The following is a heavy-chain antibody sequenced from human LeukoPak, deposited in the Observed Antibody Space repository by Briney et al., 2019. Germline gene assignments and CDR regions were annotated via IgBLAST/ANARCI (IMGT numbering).Heavy chain of an antibody. D-gene: IGHD6-13*01. V-gene: IGHV4-4*08. Sequence: SKTLSLKCSVSGGSISGYYWSWIRQPPGKGLEWIGRIYTSGSTNYNPSLKSRVTISVDTSKNQFSLKLSSVTAADTAVYYCARDDSIAAAGRYMDVWGKGTTVTVSS. CDR1: GGSISGYY. CDR3: ARDDSIAAAGRYMDV. J-gene: IGHJ6*03. CDR2: IYTSGST.